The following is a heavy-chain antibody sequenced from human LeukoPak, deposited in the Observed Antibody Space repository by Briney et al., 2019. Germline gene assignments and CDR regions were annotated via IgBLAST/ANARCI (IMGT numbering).Heavy chain of an antibody. V-gene: IGHV3-7*01. J-gene: IGHJ4*02. CDR3: ASSTVEMSTILDHD. CDR2: IKKDGSEK. CDR1: GFTFSSYS. D-gene: IGHD5-24*01. Sequence: GGSLRLSCAASGFTFSSYSMNWVRQAPGKGLEWVANIKKDGSEKYYVDSVKGRFTISRDNAKNSLYLQMNSLRAEDTAVYYCASSTVEMSTILDHDWGQGTLVTVSS.